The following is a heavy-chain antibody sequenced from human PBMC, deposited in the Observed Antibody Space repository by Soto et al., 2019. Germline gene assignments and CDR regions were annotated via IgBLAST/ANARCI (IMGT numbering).Heavy chain of an antibody. CDR2: IKEDGSDK. CDR1: GFTFSNYW. CDR3: ARDYGVFGY. D-gene: IGHD3-10*01. V-gene: IGHV3-7*04. J-gene: IGHJ4*02. Sequence: EVQLVESGGGLVQPGGSLRLSCAASGFTFSNYWMTWVRQAPGKGLEWVANIKEDGSDKYYVDSVKGRFIISRDNAKNSLYLQMNGLRAEDRADYYCARDYGVFGYWSQGTLFIVSS.